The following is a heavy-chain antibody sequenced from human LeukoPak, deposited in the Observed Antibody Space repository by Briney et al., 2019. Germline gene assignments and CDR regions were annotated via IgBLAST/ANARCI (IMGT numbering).Heavy chain of an antibody. Sequence: GGSLRLSCAASGFTFSSYSMNWVRQAPGKGLGWVSYISSSSSTIYYADSVKGRFTISRDNAKNSLYLQMNSLRAEDTAVYYCARDLFGPLDYWGQGTLVTVSS. V-gene: IGHV3-48*01. CDR1: GFTFSSYS. CDR2: ISSSSSTI. J-gene: IGHJ4*02. CDR3: ARDLFGPLDY. D-gene: IGHD2-21*01.